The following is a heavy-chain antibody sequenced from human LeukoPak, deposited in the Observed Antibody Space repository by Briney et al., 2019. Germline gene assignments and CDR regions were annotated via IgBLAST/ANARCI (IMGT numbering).Heavy chain of an antibody. CDR3: ARAGLRDSSGYYFSDY. Sequence: PSQTLSLTCTVSGGSISSGGYYWSWIRQHPGKGLEWIGYIYYSGSTYYNPSLKSRVTISVDTSKNQFSLKLSSVTAADTAVYYCARAGLRDSSGYYFSDYWGQGTLVTVSS. CDR1: GGSISSGGYY. D-gene: IGHD3-22*01. CDR2: IYYSGST. V-gene: IGHV4-31*03. J-gene: IGHJ4*02.